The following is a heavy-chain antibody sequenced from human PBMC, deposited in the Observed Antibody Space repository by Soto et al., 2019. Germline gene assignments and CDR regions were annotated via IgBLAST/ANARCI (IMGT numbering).Heavy chain of an antibody. J-gene: IGHJ5*02. CDR2: IYYSGST. CDR1: GGSLSSSSYY. V-gene: IGHV4-39*01. CDR3: ARSYCSGGSCQISGVNWFDP. D-gene: IGHD2-15*01. Sequence: SETLSLTCTVSGGSLSSSSYYWGWIRQPPGKGLEWIGSIYYSGSTYYNPSLKSRVTISVDTSKNQFSLKLSSVTAADTAVYYCARSYCSGGSCQISGVNWFDPWGQGTLVTVSS.